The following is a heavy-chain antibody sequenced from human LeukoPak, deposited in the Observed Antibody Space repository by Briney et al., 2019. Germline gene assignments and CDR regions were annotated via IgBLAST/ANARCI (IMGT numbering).Heavy chain of an antibody. Sequence: PGGSLRLSCAASGFTFSSYGMHWVRQPPGKGLEWVAVISYDGSNKYYADSVKGRFTISRDNSKNTLYLQMNSLRGDDTAVYSCARDQYYYDSSGYYHGGYWGQGTLVTVSS. CDR3: ARDQYYYDSSGYYHGGY. CDR1: GFTFSSYG. V-gene: IGHV3-30*03. D-gene: IGHD3-22*01. J-gene: IGHJ4*02. CDR2: ISYDGSNK.